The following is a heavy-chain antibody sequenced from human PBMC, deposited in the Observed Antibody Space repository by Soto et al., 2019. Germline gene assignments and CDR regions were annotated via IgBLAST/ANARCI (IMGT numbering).Heavy chain of an antibody. CDR3: ARGAGITGNPFDY. D-gene: IGHD1-20*01. J-gene: IGHJ4*02. V-gene: IGHV4-59*01. Sequence: SETLSLTCTVSGGSISSYYWSWIRQPPGKGLAWIGYIYYSGSTNYNPSLKSRVIISVDTSKNQFSLKLIAVTAADTAVYYCARGAGITGNPFDYWGQGTLVTVSS. CDR1: GGSISSYY. CDR2: IYYSGST.